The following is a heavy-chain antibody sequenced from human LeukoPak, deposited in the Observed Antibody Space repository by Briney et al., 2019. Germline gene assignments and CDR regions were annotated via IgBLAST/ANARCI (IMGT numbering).Heavy chain of an antibody. CDR3: ARGRDMVATTSISFDY. D-gene: IGHD5-12*01. CDR2: INPNSGGT. V-gene: IGHV1-2*02. Sequence: ASVKVSCKASGYTFTGYYMHWVRQAPGQGLEWMGWINPNSGGTNCAQKFQGRVTMTRDTSISTAYMELSRLTSDDTAVYFCARGRDMVATTSISFDYWGQGTLVTVSS. J-gene: IGHJ4*02. CDR1: GYTFTGYY.